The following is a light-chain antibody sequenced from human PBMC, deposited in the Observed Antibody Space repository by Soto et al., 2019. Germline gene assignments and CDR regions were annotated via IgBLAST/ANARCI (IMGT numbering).Light chain of an antibody. CDR1: QGVTTN. CDR3: QQYNNWPFS. Sequence: EIVMTQSPATLSVSPGERATLSCRAGQGVTTNFAWYQQKSGQSPRLLIYDVSTRATGVPARFSGTGSETDFTLTISGLQSDDSAVYFCQQYNNWPFSFGQGTRLAI. CDR2: DVS. V-gene: IGKV3-15*01. J-gene: IGKJ5*01.